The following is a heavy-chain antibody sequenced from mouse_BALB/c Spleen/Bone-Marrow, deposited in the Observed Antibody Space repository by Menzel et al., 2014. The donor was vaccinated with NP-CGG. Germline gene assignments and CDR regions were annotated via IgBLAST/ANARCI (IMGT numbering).Heavy chain of an antibody. CDR3: AREFGFTSYFSY. CDR2: IDPANGNT. V-gene: IGHV14-3*02. Sequence: VQLQQPGAELVKPGASVRLSCTASGFNIKDTFIHWVKQRPEQGLEWIGRIDPANGNTEYDPKFQGKATITADTSSNTAYLQLSSLTSDDTAVYYCAREFGFTSYFSYWGQGTLVTVSA. J-gene: IGHJ3*01. CDR1: GFNIKDTF. D-gene: IGHD2-10*01.